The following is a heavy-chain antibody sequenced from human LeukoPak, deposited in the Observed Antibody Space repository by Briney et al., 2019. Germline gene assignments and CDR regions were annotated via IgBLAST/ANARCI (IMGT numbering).Heavy chain of an antibody. D-gene: IGHD3-3*01. CDR3: AKGLEYYDFWSGYYTSIYYYGMDV. CDR2: ISTTGTTI. Sequence: GGSLRLSCAASGFTFSAYHINWVRQAPGKGLEWISYISTTGTTIHYADSVKGRFAISRDNAKSSLYLQMNSLRAEDTAVYYCAKGLEYYDFWSGYYTSIYYYGMDVWGQGTTVTVSS. V-gene: IGHV3-48*01. J-gene: IGHJ6*02. CDR1: GFTFSAYH.